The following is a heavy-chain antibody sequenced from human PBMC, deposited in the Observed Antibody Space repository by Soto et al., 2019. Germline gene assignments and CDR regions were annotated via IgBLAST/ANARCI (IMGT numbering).Heavy chain of an antibody. CDR1: GFTFSSYS. J-gene: IGHJ4*02. CDR3: ARDKDWAFDY. V-gene: IGHV3-48*03. CDR2: IFVTGGTI. D-gene: IGHD3-9*01. Sequence: GGTLRLSCVPSGFTFSSYSMVWVRQAPGKGLEWVSYIFVTGGTIYYADSVKGRFTVSRDNAKNSLFLLMSSLRAEDTAVYYCARDKDWAFDYWGQGTQVTVSS.